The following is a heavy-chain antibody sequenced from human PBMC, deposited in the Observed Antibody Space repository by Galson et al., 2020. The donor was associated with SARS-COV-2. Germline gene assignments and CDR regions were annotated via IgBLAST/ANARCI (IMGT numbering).Heavy chain of an antibody. CDR2: IKSKASGGTI. J-gene: IGHJ4*02. CDR1: GLTFSNVW. V-gene: IGHV3-15*01. Sequence: GGSLRLSCAASGLTFSNVWMSWVRQSPGKGLEWVGLIKSKASGGTIDYTAPVRGRFTISRDDSENTLYLQMNSLKTEDTAVYYCTTGSGLQCLSGICYNDCWGQGTLVTVSS. D-gene: IGHD2-8*02. CDR3: TTGSGLQCLSGICYNDC.